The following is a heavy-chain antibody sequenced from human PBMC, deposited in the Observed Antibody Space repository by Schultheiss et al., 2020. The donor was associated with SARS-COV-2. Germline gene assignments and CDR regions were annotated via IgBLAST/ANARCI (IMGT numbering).Heavy chain of an antibody. Sequence: GGSLRLSCAASGFTFSNYGMGWVRQAPGKGLEWVSGISGSGGSTFYADAVKGRFTISRDNSKNTLYLQMNSLRAEDTAVYYCAKRGLGFHQLLYGDAFDIWGQGRMLTVAS. J-gene: IGHJ3*02. CDR3: AKRGLGFHQLLYGDAFDI. D-gene: IGHD2-2*02. CDR1: GFTFSNYG. V-gene: IGHV3-23*01. CDR2: ISGSGGST.